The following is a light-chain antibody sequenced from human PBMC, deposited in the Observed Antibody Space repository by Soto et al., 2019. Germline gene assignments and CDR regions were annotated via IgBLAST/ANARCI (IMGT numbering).Light chain of an antibody. CDR1: QSVSSSY. V-gene: IGKV3-20*01. J-gene: IGKJ5*01. Sequence: EIVLTQYPGTLALSPGERATLSCLASQSVSSSYLAWYQQKPGQAPRLLIYGASSSATGIPDRFSGSGSGTDFTLTISRLEPEDFACYYCQQYGSSPSTFGQGTRLESK. CDR3: QQYGSSPST. CDR2: GAS.